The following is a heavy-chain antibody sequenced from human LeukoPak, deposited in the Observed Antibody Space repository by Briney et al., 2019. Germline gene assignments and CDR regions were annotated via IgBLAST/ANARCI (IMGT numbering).Heavy chain of an antibody. Sequence: SVKVSCKASGATFYSYAINWVRQAPGQGLEWMGGSVPMFGTINFAPKLQGRVTITADESTSTAYMELTSLKSEDTAVYYCARGTTVTTGVLVPNDAFDIWGQGTMVTVSS. D-gene: IGHD4-11*01. V-gene: IGHV1-69*13. J-gene: IGHJ3*02. CDR1: GATFYSYA. CDR2: SVPMFGTI. CDR3: ARGTTVTTGVLVPNDAFDI.